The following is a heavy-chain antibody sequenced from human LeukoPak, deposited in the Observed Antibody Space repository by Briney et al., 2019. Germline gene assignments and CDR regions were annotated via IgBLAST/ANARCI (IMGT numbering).Heavy chain of an antibody. CDR2: IHYSGST. Sequence: SETLSLTCTVSGGSINSYYWSWIRQPPGKGLEWIGYIHYSGSTNYNPSLKSRVTISVDTSKNQFSLKLSSVTAADTAVYYCARASTMVRGVIGYYYYYMDVWGKGTTVTISS. CDR1: GGSINSYY. V-gene: IGHV4-59*12. CDR3: ARASTMVRGVIGYYYYYMDV. J-gene: IGHJ6*03. D-gene: IGHD3-10*01.